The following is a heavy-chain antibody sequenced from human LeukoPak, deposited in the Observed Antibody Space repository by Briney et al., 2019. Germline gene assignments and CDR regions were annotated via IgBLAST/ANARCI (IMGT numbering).Heavy chain of an antibody. Sequence: PSETLSLTCTVSGGSISSYYWSWIRQPPGKGLEWIGCIYYSGSTNYNPSLKSRVTISVDTSKNQFSLKLSFVTAADTAVYYCARLHCSGGICYFDQWGQGTLVTVSS. CDR2: IYYSGST. D-gene: IGHD2-15*01. J-gene: IGHJ4*02. CDR3: ARLHCSGGICYFDQ. V-gene: IGHV4-59*12. CDR1: GGSISSYY.